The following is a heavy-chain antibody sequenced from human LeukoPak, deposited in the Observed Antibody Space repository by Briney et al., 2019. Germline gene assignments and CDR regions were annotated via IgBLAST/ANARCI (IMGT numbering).Heavy chain of an antibody. Sequence: ASVKVSCKASGYTFTSYGISWVRQAPGQGLEGMGLISAYNGNTNYAQKLQGRVTMTTDTSTSTAYMELRSLRSDDTAVYYCARDGTYYYDSSGYYRYYYMDVWGKGTTVTVSS. D-gene: IGHD3-22*01. CDR3: ARDGTYYYDSSGYYRYYYMDV. CDR1: GYTFTSYG. CDR2: ISAYNGNT. V-gene: IGHV1-18*01. J-gene: IGHJ6*03.